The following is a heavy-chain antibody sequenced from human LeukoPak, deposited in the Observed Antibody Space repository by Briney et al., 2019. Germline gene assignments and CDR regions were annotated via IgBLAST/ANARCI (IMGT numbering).Heavy chain of an antibody. J-gene: IGHJ4*02. V-gene: IGHV3-11*04. D-gene: IGHD3-22*01. CDR3: AIQMTMIVVVPYFDY. Sequence: PGGSLRLSCEASGFTFQDYYMSWIRQAPGKGLEGVSFISSDGATKYYADSVRGRFTISRDNAKNSVYLYMNSLREDDTAVYYCAIQMTMIVVVPYFDYWGQGIPVTVSP. CDR1: GFTFQDYY. CDR2: ISSDGATK.